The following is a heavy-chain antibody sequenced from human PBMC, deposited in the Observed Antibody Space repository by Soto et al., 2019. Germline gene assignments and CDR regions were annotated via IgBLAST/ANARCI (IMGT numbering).Heavy chain of an antibody. CDR2: VSDSGRT. Sequence: PSETLSLTCTVSGDSIDYYTWTWIRQPPGKGLEWIGDVSDSGRTNYNPSLRSRVTISVDTSKKQFSLRLSYVTAADTAVYFCARDGTTWVPDQGIDVWGQGTTVTVSS. D-gene: IGHD2-2*01. CDR1: GDSIDYYT. J-gene: IGHJ6*02. V-gene: IGHV4-59*01. CDR3: ARDGTTWVPDQGIDV.